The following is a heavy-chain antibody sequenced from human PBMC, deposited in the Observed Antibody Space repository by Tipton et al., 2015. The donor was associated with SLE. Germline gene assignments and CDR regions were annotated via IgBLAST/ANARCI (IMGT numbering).Heavy chain of an antibody. Sequence: TLSLTCTVSGGSISSHYWSWIRQPPGKGLEWIGYIYNSGSGNYNPSLKSRVTISVDTSKNQFSLKLSSVSAADTAVYYCARSDYYDSSGYYSYAFDLWGQGTMVTVSS. CDR2: IYNSGSG. CDR3: ARSDYYDSSGYYSYAFDL. D-gene: IGHD3-22*01. V-gene: IGHV4-59*11. CDR1: GGSISSHY. J-gene: IGHJ3*01.